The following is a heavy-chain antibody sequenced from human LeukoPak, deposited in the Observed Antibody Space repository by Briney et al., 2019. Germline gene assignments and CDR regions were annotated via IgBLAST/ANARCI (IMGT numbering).Heavy chain of an antibody. V-gene: IGHV3-21*01. D-gene: IGHD2-15*01. CDR3: ARDRCSGGSCKYYFDY. CDR2: ISSSSSYI. Sequence: GGSLRLSCADSGFTFSSYSMNWVRQAPGKGLEWVSSISSSSSYIYYADSVKGRFTISRDNAKNSLYLQMNSLRAEDTAVYYCARDRCSGGSCKYYFDYWGQGTLVTVSS. J-gene: IGHJ4*02. CDR1: GFTFSSYS.